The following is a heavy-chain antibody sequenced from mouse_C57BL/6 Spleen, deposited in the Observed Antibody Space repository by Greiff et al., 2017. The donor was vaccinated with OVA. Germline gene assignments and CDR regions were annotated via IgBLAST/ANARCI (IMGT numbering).Heavy chain of an antibody. J-gene: IGHJ3*01. CDR1: GYTFTSYW. D-gene: IGHD3-2*02. CDR3: ARDSSGYSFAY. V-gene: IGHV1-69*01. Sequence: QVQLQQPGAELVMPGASVKLSCKASGYTFTSYWMHWVKQRPGQGLEWIGEIDPSDSYTNYNHKFKGKSTLTVDKSSSTAYMQLSSLTSEDSAVYYCARDSSGYSFAYWGQGTLVTVSA. CDR2: IDPSDSYT.